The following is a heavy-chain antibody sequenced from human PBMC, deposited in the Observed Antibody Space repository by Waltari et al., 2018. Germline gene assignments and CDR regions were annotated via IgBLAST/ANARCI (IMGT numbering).Heavy chain of an antibody. V-gene: IGHV3-43*02. CDR2: ISWDGGST. CDR3: AKGGGGYFDY. CDR1: GFTVSSNY. Sequence: EVQLVESGGGLVQPGGSLRLSCAASGFTVSSNYMSWVRQAPGKGLEWVALISWDGGSTYYADSVKVRFTIARDNSKNSLYLQMNSLRTEDTALYYCAKGGGGYFDYWGQGTLVTVSS. D-gene: IGHD3-10*01. J-gene: IGHJ4*02.